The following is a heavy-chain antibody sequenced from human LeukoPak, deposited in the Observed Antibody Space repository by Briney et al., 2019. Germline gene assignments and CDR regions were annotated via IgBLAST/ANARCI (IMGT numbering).Heavy chain of an antibody. CDR3: ARAGYDSCGYYPLDY. Sequence: PGRSLRLSCAASGFTFSSYGMHWVRQAPGKGLEWVAVIWYDGSNKYYADSVKGRFTISRDNSKNTLYPQMNSLRAEDTAVYYCARAGYDSCGYYPLDYWGQGTLVTVSS. V-gene: IGHV3-33*01. D-gene: IGHD3-22*01. CDR2: IWYDGSNK. CDR1: GFTFSSYG. J-gene: IGHJ4*02.